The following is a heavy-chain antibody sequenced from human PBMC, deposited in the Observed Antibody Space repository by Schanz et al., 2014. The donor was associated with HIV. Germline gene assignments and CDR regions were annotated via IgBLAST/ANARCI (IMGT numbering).Heavy chain of an antibody. D-gene: IGHD3-22*01. CDR3: VKGERIGYRIEVTGPTFDY. V-gene: IGHV3-30*19. J-gene: IGHJ4*02. CDR1: GFTFSNYG. Sequence: QVQLVESGGGVVQPGRSLRLSCAASGFTFSNYGMHWVRQAPGKGLEWVAVISHDGTNKFYAGSVKDRFTISRDNAKNTLYVQIRSLRNEDTAVYYCVKGERIGYRIEVTGPTFDYWGQGTLVTVSS. CDR2: ISHDGTNK.